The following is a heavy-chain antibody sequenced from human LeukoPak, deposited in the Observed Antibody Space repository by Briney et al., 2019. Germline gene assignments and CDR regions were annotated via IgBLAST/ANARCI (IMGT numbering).Heavy chain of an antibody. CDR3: TSYSCNSWYWFDP. D-gene: IGHD6-13*01. V-gene: IGHV4-39*01. Sequence: PSETLSLTCTVAGASIVSSGDDSGWLRQPPGKGLDWIGSISYSGSTYYNPSLKSRVTISVDTSKNQFSLKLSSVTAADTAVYYCTSYSCNSWYWFDPWGQGTLVTVSS. J-gene: IGHJ5*02. CDR2: ISYSGST. CDR1: GASIVSSGDD.